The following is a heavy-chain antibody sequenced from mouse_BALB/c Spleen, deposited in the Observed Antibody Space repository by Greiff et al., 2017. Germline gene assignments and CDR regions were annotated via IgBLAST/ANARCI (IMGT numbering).Heavy chain of an antibody. V-gene: IGHV14-4*02. J-gene: IGHJ3*01. CDR3: NLYDYDGAY. CDR2: IDPENGDT. D-gene: IGHD2-4*01. Sequence: VQLQQSGAELVRSGASVKLSCTASGFNIKDYYMHWVKQRPEQGLEWIGWIDPENGDTEYAPKFQGKATMTSDTSSNTAYLQLSSLTSEDTAVYYCNLYDYDGAYWGQGTLVTVSA. CDR1: GFNIKDYY.